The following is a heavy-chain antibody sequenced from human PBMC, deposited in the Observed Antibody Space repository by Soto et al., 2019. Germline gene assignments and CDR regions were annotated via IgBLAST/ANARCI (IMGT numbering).Heavy chain of an antibody. Sequence: GASVKVSCKASGYTFSNYWMHWVRQAPGQGLEWMGRISANNGNTNYAQKLQGRVTMTTDTSTSTAYMELRSLRSDDTAVYYCARDLYDFWSGYYPSVEWFDPWGQGTLVTVSS. CDR1: GYTFSNYW. CDR2: ISANNGNT. V-gene: IGHV1-18*04. D-gene: IGHD3-3*01. J-gene: IGHJ5*02. CDR3: ARDLYDFWSGYYPSVEWFDP.